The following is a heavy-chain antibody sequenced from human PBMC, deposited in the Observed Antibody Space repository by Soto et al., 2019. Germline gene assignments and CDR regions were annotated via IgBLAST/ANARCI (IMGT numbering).Heavy chain of an antibody. J-gene: IGHJ4*02. Sequence: QVQLVQSGAEVKKPGASVKVSCKASGYSFTDYFMHWVRQAPGQGLEWMGWINPKNGGTSYAQKFQGWVSMTRDTSINTAYMEVSRLRSDDTAMYYCARDDDYGNRLHYWGQGTLVTVSS. D-gene: IGHD4-17*01. V-gene: IGHV1-2*04. CDR3: ARDDDYGNRLHY. CDR2: INPKNGGT. CDR1: GYSFTDYF.